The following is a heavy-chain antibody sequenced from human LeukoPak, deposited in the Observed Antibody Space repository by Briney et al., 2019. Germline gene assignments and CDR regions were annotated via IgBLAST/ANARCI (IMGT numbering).Heavy chain of an antibody. V-gene: IGHV3-23*01. J-gene: IGHJ5*02. CDR2: ISDSSDLK. D-gene: IGHD2-8*02. CDR1: GFTFSNYA. Sequence: GGSLRLSCAASGFTFSNYAMSWVRQAPGKGLEWVAVISDSSDLKYYADSVKGRFSISRDNSIDTLYLQLNNLRAEDTAIYYCAKGGCNRSWWQQLDRWGLGTQLTVSA. CDR3: AKGGCNRSWWQQLDR.